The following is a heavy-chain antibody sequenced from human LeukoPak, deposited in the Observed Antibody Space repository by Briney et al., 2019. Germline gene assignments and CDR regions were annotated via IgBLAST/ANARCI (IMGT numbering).Heavy chain of an antibody. CDR2: INHSGST. J-gene: IGHJ4*02. CDR1: GGSFSGYY. Sequence: KASETLSLTCAVYGGSFSGYYWSWIRQPPGKGLEWIGEINHSGSTNYNPSLKSRVTISVDTSKNQFSLKLSSVTAADTAVYYCARGSRILTGYYKGQAHDYWGQGTLVTVSS. V-gene: IGHV4-34*01. D-gene: IGHD3-9*01. CDR3: ARGSRILTGYYKGQAHDY.